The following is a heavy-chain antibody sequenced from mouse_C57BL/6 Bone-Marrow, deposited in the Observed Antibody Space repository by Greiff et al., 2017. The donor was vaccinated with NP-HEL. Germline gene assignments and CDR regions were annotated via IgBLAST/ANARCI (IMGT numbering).Heavy chain of an antibody. CDR2: IRNKANNHAT. CDR1: GFTFSDAW. J-gene: IGHJ4*01. Sequence: EVQRVESGGGLVQPGGSMKLSCAASGFTFSDAWMDWVRQSPEKGLEWVAEIRNKANNHATYYAESVKGRFTISRDDSTSSVYLQMNSLRAEDTGIYYCTRRGIKGGYYYAMDDWGQGTSVTVSS. V-gene: IGHV6-6*01. D-gene: IGHD2-4*01. CDR3: TRRGIKGGYYYAMDD.